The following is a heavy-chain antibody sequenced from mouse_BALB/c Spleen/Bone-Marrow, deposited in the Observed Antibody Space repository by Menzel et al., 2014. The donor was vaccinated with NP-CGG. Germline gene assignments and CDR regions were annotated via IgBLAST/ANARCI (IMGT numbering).Heavy chain of an antibody. CDR3: ARFRYDWHFDV. CDR1: GYTFTDYN. CDR2: IYPYNGGT. J-gene: IGHJ1*01. V-gene: IGHV1S29*02. Sequence: VQLQQSGPELVKPGASVKISCKASGYTFTDYNMHWVKQSHGKSLEWIGYIYPYNGGTGYNQKFKSKATLTVDNSSSTAYMEFRSLTSEDSAVYFCARFRYDWHFDVWGAGTTVTVSS. D-gene: IGHD2-14*01.